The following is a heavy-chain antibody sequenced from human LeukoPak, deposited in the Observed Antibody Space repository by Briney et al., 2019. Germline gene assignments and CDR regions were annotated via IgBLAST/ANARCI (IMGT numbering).Heavy chain of an antibody. CDR1: GFTVSSNS. D-gene: IGHD3-10*01. Sequence: QSGGSLRLSCTVSGFTVSSNSMSWVRQAPGKGLVWVSRINSDGSSTTYADSVKGRFTISRDNAKNTLYLQMNSLRVVDTAVYYCARGSLERFGELYLNWFDPWGQGTLVTVSS. V-gene: IGHV3-74*01. CDR3: ARGSLERFGELYLNWFDP. CDR2: INSDGSST. J-gene: IGHJ5*02.